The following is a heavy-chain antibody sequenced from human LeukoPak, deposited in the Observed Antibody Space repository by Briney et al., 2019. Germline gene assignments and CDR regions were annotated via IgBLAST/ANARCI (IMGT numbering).Heavy chain of an antibody. CDR3: ARQKWEQQGRDYYFNGLDV. J-gene: IGHJ6*02. V-gene: IGHV4-4*02. CDR1: IGSISSSKW. CDR2: IYLYGTT. D-gene: IGHD1/OR15-1a*01. Sequence: SETLSLTCSVSIGSISSSKWWSWVRQSPVKGLEWIGEIYLYGTTNYNPSFTGRVTMSVDRSRNQFSLKLTSVTAADTAVYYCARQKWEQQGRDYYFNGLDVWGPGTTVIVSS.